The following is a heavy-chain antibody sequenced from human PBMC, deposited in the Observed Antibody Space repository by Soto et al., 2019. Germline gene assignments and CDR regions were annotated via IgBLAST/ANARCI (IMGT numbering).Heavy chain of an antibody. J-gene: IGHJ6*02. CDR1: GFTFSSYW. CDR2: IKQDGSEK. D-gene: IGHD1-1*01. CDR3: ARVFIYGTYYYYYGMDV. V-gene: IGHV3-7*01. Sequence: PGGSLRLSCAASGFTFSSYWMSWVRQAPGKGLEWVANIKQDGSEKYYVDSVKGRFTISRDNAKNSLYPQMNSLRAEDTAVYYCARVFIYGTYYYYYGMDVWGQGTTVTVSS.